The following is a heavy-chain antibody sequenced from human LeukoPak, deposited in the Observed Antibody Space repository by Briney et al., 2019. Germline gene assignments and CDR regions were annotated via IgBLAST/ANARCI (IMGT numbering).Heavy chain of an antibody. Sequence: GGSLRLSCAASGFTFSSYEMNWVRQAPGKGLEWVSYISSSGSTIYYADSVKGRFTISRDNAKNSPYLQMNSLRAEDTAVYYCARGSTVTTLDYFDYWGQGTLVTVSS. J-gene: IGHJ4*02. CDR1: GFTFSSYE. V-gene: IGHV3-48*03. D-gene: IGHD4-17*01. CDR3: ARGSTVTTLDYFDY. CDR2: ISSSGSTI.